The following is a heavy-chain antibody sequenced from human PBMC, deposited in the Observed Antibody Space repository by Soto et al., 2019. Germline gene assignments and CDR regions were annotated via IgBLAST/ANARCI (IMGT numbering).Heavy chain of an antibody. V-gene: IGHV3-30*18. J-gene: IGHJ6*03. CDR3: AKVSIMTTRSFYYMDV. D-gene: IGHD4-4*01. Sequence: GGSLRLSCAASGFTFSTYGMHWVRQAPGKGLEWVSIISYDGSDKYYADSVKGRFTISRDNSKDTLYLQMNSLRAEDTAVYYCAKVSIMTTRSFYYMDVWGKGTTVTVSS. CDR2: ISYDGSDK. CDR1: GFTFSTYG.